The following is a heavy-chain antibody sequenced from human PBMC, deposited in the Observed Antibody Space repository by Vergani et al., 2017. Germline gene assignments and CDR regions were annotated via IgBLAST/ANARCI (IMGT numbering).Heavy chain of an antibody. V-gene: IGHV4-59*01. CDR2: LYYSGST. D-gene: IGHD2-15*01. J-gene: IGHJ4*02. CDR1: GGSISSYY. Sequence: QVQLQESGPGLVKPSETLSLTCTVSGGSISSYYWSWIRQPPGKGLEWIGDLYYSGSTNYNPSLKSRVTISVDTSKNQFSLKLSSVTAADTAGYYCARGSSYCSGGSCYFDYWGQGTLVTGSS. CDR3: ARGSSYCSGGSCYFDY.